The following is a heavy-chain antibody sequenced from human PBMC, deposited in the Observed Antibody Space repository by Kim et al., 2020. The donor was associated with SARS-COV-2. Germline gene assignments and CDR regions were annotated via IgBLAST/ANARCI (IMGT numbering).Heavy chain of an antibody. D-gene: IGHD3-22*01. CDR3: ARPWAGYYYDSSGNYGGNDAFDI. Sequence: ASVKVSCKASGGTFNSYAISWVRQAPGQGLAWMGRIIPFLDIANYAQSFQGRVTFTADKSTSTVYMELSSLRSEDTAVYYCARPWAGYYYDSSGNYGGNDAFDIWGQGTMVTVSS. CDR2: IIPFLDIA. CDR1: GGTFNSYA. V-gene: IGHV1-69*04. J-gene: IGHJ3*02.